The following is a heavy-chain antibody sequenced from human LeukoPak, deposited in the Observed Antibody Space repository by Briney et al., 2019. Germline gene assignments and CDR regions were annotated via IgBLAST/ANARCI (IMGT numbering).Heavy chain of an antibody. CDR1: GGSISSYY. CDR3: ARTNTVFYYFDY. V-gene: IGHV4-34*01. Sequence: PSETLSLTCTVSGGSISSYYWSWIRQPPGKGLEWIGEIDHSGSTNYNPSLKSRVTTSVDTSKNQFSLKLNSVTAADTAVYYCARTNTVFYYFDYWGQGTLITVSS. J-gene: IGHJ4*02. CDR2: IDHSGST. D-gene: IGHD1/OR15-1a*01.